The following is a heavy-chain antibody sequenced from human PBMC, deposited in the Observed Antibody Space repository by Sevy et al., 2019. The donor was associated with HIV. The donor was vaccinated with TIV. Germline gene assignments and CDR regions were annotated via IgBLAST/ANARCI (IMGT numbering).Heavy chain of an antibody. D-gene: IGHD5-18*01. J-gene: IGHJ6*02. V-gene: IGHV3-66*01. Sequence: GGSLRLSCAASGFTFSSYAMSWVRQAPGKGLEWVSVIYSGGSTYYADSVKGRFTISRDNSKNTLYLQMNSLRAEDTAVYYCARDGVGYSYGSTTYYYYYGMDVWGQGTTVTVSS. CDR3: ARDGVGYSYGSTTYYYYYGMDV. CDR1: GFTFSSYA. CDR2: IYSGGST.